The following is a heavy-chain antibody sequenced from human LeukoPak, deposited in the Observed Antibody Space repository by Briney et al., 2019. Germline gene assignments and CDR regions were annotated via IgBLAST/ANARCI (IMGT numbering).Heavy chain of an antibody. CDR2: INPNSGGT. Sequence: ASVKVSCKASGYTFTGYYMHWVRQAPGQGLEWMGWINPNSGGTIHAQTLQGRVTMTRDTSSSTANMELSRLRSDHTAGYCFARGGWFGEFPYYMGVLGKGTTVTGSS. V-gene: IGHV1-2*02. D-gene: IGHD3-10*01. CDR3: ARGGWFGEFPYYMGV. J-gene: IGHJ6*03. CDR1: GYTFTGYY.